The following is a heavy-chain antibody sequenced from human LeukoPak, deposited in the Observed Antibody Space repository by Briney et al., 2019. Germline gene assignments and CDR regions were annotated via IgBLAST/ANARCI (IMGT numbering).Heavy chain of an antibody. CDR2: VNPNSGGT. D-gene: IGHD5-12*01. CDR1: GYTFTGYY. J-gene: IGHJ6*02. V-gene: IGHV1-2*06. CDR3: ARVGYSGYDYFYYYGLDV. Sequence: ASVKVSCKASGYTFTGYYMHWVRQAPGQGLEWMGRVNPNSGGTNYAQKLQGRVTMTRDTSVSTAYMELSRLRSDDTAVYYCARVGYSGYDYFYYYGLDVWGQGTTVTVSS.